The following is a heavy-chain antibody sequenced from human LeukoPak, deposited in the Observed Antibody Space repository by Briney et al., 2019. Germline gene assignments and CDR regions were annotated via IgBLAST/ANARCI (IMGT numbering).Heavy chain of an antibody. CDR1: GYSFTSYW. CDR3: ARRTSYYYDSSGYHPGEFQH. CDR2: IYPGDSDT. D-gene: IGHD3-22*01. J-gene: IGHJ1*01. V-gene: IGHV5-51*01. Sequence: GESLKFSCKGSGYSFTSYWIGWVRQMPGKGLEWMGIIYPGDSDTRYSPSFQGQVTISADKSISTAYLQWSSLKASDTAMYYCARRTSYYYDSSGYHPGEFQHWGQGTLVTVSS.